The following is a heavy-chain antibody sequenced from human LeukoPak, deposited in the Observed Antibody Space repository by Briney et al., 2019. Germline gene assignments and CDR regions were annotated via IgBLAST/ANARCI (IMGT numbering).Heavy chain of an antibody. D-gene: IGHD3-10*01. CDR2: INPNSGGT. V-gene: IGHV1-2*02. J-gene: IGHJ3*02. Sequence: ASVKVSCKASGYTFTVYYMHWVRQAPGQGLGWMGWINPNSGGTNYAQKFQGRVTMTRDTSISTAYMELSRLRSDDTAVYYCARDLTMVRGAIRAFDIWGQGTMVTVSS. CDR3: ARDLTMVRGAIRAFDI. CDR1: GYTFTVYY.